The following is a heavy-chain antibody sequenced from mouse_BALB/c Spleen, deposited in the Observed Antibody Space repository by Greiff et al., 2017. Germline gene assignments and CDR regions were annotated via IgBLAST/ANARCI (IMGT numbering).Heavy chain of an antibody. CDR2: IYPSDSYT. Sequence: VQLQQSGAELVRPGASVKLSCKASGYTFTSYWINWVKQRPGQGLEWIGNIYPSDSYTNYNQKFKDKATLTVDKSSSTAYMQLSSPTSEDSAVYYCTRLVLYYYAMDYWGQGTSVTVSS. CDR3: TRLVLYYYAMDY. V-gene: IGHV1-69*02. J-gene: IGHJ4*01. D-gene: IGHD6-5*01. CDR1: GYTFTSYW.